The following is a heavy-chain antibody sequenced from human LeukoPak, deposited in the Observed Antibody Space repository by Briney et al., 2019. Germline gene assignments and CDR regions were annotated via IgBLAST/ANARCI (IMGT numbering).Heavy chain of an antibody. D-gene: IGHD5-12*01. V-gene: IGHV4-39*01. CDR2: IFYSGST. Sequence: PETLSHTCTVSGGSISSSSFYWDWIRQPPGKGLEWIGTIFYSGSTYYNPSLKSRITISVDTSKNQFSLKLSSVTAADTAVYYCARHSRSGYSDYESAFDIWGQGTMVIVSS. J-gene: IGHJ3*02. CDR1: GGSISSSSFY. CDR3: ARHSRSGYSDYESAFDI.